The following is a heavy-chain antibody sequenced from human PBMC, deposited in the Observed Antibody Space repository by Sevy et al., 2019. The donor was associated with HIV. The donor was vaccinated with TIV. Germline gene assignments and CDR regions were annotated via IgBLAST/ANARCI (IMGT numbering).Heavy chain of an antibody. CDR2: IYYNGHI. J-gene: IGHJ4*02. Sequence: SETLSLTCTVSGGSITSLYWNWIRQPPGKGLEWIATIYYNGHINYNPPLKSRVTLSLDTSKSQFSLRLSSVTAADTAMYYCAGENAWGRGYSWGQGTLVTVSS. CDR1: GGSITSLY. V-gene: IGHV4-59*08. D-gene: IGHD1-26*01. CDR3: AGENAWGRGYS.